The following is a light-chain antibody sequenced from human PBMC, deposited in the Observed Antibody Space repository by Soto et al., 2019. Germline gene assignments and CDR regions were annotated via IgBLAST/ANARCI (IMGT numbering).Light chain of an antibody. CDR2: GPS. CDR3: QQYNDWPYT. Sequence: IVMTQSPATLSVSPGQRATLSCRASRSISRNLAWYQQKPGQAPRLLVYGPSTRATGIPARFSGSGSGTEFTLTISSLQSADFAVYYCQQYNDWPYTFGQGTKLEIK. CDR1: RSISRN. J-gene: IGKJ2*01. V-gene: IGKV3D-15*01.